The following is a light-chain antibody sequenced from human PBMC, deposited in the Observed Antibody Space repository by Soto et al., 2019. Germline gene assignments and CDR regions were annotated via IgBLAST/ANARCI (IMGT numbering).Light chain of an antibody. Sequence: DIQMTQSPSYVSASVGDRVPITCRASQDIRSWLAWYQQRPGKAPKLLIYAATILQSGVPSRFSGSGSGTTFTLTINNLQPEDFASYFCQQANSFPLTFGGGTKV. CDR1: QDIRSW. CDR3: QQANSFPLT. CDR2: AAT. V-gene: IGKV1-12*01. J-gene: IGKJ4*01.